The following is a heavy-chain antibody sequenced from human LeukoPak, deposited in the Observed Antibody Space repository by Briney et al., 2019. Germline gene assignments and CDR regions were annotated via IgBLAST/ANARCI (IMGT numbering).Heavy chain of an antibody. J-gene: IGHJ6*03. CDR3: ARDVAYGSGSHHPYMDV. CDR2: IHSGGST. CDR1: GFTVSSNY. D-gene: IGHD3-10*01. V-gene: IGHV3-53*01. Sequence: PGGSLRLSCAASGFTVSSNYMSWVRQAPGKGLEWVSVIHSGGSTYYADSVKGRFTISRDNSKNTLYLQMNSLRAEDTAVYYCARDVAYGSGSHHPYMDVWGKGTTVTVSS.